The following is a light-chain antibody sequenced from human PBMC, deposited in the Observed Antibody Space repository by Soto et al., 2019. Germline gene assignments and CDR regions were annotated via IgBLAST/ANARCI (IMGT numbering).Light chain of an antibody. CDR3: QQSYSTPPEPT. CDR2: AAS. V-gene: IGKV1-39*01. Sequence: DIQMTQSLSSLSASVGDRVTVTCRASHNINNYLNWYQQKPGKAPKLLIYAASNLQSGVPSRFSGSGSGTDFTLTISSLQPEDFATYYCQQSYSTPPEPTFGPGTKVDIK. CDR1: HNINNY. J-gene: IGKJ3*01.